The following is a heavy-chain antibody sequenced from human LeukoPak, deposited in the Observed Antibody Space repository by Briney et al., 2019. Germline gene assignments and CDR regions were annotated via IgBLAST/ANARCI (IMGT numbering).Heavy chain of an antibody. Sequence: SHTLSLTCAISGESVSSNSVTWNWIRQSPSRGLEWLGRTYYRSTWYNDYAVSVRGRITVNPDTSKNQFSLHLNSVTPEDTAVYYCARRLTQYDCFDPWGQGILVTVSS. CDR3: ARRLTQYDCFDP. CDR1: GESVSSNSVT. J-gene: IGHJ5*02. V-gene: IGHV6-1*01. D-gene: IGHD2-2*01. CDR2: TYYRSTWYN.